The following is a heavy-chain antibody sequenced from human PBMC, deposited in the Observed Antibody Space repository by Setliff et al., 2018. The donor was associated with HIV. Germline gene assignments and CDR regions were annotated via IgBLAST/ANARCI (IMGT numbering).Heavy chain of an antibody. Sequence: PSETLSLTCTVSCGSIRSYYWSWIRQPPGKGLEWIGYIYYSGSTNYNPSLKSRVTISVDTSKNQFSLRLSSVTAADTAVYYCARHSPNVGVRGDAFDIWGQGTVVTVSS. D-gene: IGHD2-8*01. CDR3: ARHSPNVGVRGDAFDI. CDR1: CGSIRSYY. V-gene: IGHV4-59*08. J-gene: IGHJ3*02. CDR2: IYYSGST.